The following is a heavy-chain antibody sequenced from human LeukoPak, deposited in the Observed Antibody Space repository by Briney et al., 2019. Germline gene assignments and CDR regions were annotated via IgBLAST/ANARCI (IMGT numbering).Heavy chain of an antibody. CDR3: AKDKRTVTTMFDI. J-gene: IGHJ3*02. CDR2: ISWNSGSI. Sequence: GGSLRLSCAASGFTFDNYAMHWVRQAPGKGLEWVSGISWNSGSIGYVDSVKGRFTISRDNAKNSLYMQMNSLRAEDTALYYCAKDKRTVTTMFDIWGQGTMVTVSS. D-gene: IGHD4-17*01. V-gene: IGHV3-9*01. CDR1: GFTFDNYA.